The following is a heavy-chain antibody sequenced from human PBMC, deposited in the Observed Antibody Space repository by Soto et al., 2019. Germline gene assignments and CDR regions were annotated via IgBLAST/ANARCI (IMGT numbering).Heavy chain of an antibody. D-gene: IGHD3-10*01. Sequence: QVQLVESGGGVVQPGRSLRLSCAASGYVFNHYGLHWVRQAPGKGLEWLTLTSDDGSNKQYADSVKGRFTISRDDSKNTVYLQMNSLRVDDTAVYYCARGGGSRSSGYDIDHWGQGTLVTVSS. CDR3: ARGGGSRSSGYDIDH. V-gene: IGHV3-33*01. CDR2: TSDDGSNK. J-gene: IGHJ4*02. CDR1: GYVFNHYG.